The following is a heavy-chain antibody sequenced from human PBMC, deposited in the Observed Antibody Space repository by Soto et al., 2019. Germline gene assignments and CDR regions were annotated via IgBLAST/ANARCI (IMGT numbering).Heavy chain of an antibody. J-gene: IGHJ4*02. Sequence: EVQWVESGGGLIKPGASLRLSCAASGFTFSTYSMNWVRQAPGKGVEWVSSISSSGGSVSYAESVKGRFTISRDNAKNSLYLQMDSLRAEDTAVYYCGRGRSINTNMDYWGQGTLVTVPS. V-gene: IGHV3-21*01. CDR1: GFTFSTYS. CDR3: GRGRSINTNMDY. CDR2: ISSSGGSV. D-gene: IGHD2-2*01.